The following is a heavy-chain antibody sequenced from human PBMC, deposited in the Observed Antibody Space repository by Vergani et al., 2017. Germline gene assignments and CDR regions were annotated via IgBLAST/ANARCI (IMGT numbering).Heavy chain of an antibody. J-gene: IGHJ5*02. CDR3: AKXLGTSSGGGWFDP. CDR2: ISWNSNSI. CDR1: GFTSAGYA. V-gene: IGHV3-9*02. D-gene: IGHD6-6*01. Sequence: EVQLEESGGGLVLPGRSLRHSCVASGFTSAGYAMHWVRQAPGKGLEWVSGISWNSNSIGYADSVKGRFTISRDNAKNSLYLQMNSLRAEDTALYYCAKXLGTSSGGGWFDPWGQGTLVTVSS.